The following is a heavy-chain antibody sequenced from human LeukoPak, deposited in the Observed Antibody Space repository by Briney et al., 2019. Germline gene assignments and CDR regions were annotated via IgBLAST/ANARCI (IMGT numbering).Heavy chain of an antibody. D-gene: IGHD3-22*01. CDR1: GFTFSSYW. J-gene: IGHJ4*02. Sequence: GGSLRLSCAASGFTFSSYWMSWVRQAPGKGLEWVANIKQDGSEKYYVDSVKGRFTISRDNAKNSLYLQMNSLRAEDTAVYYCAKGGYYYDSSGYSYWGQGTLVAVSS. CDR3: AKGGYYYDSSGYSY. CDR2: IKQDGSEK. V-gene: IGHV3-7*01.